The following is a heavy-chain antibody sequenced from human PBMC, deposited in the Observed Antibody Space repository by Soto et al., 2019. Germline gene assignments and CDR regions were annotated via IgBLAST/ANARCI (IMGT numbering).Heavy chain of an antibody. V-gene: IGHV3-48*03. CDR3: ATGPTIYYYYGMDV. Sequence: GGSLRLSCAASGFTFSSYEMNWVRQAPGKGLEWVSYISSSGSTIYYADSVKGRFTISRDNAKNSLYLQMNSLRAEDTAVYYCATGPTIYYYYGMDVWGPGTTVTVSS. J-gene: IGHJ6*02. CDR1: GFTFSSYE. CDR2: ISSSGSTI.